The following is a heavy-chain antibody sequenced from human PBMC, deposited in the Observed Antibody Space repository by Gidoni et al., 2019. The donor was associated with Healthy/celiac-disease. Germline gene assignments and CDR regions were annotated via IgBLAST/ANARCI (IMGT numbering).Heavy chain of an antibody. CDR2: INPSGGST. Sequence: QVQLVQSGAAVTKPGASVKVSCKASGYTFTSYYMHWVRHAPVQGLECRGIINPSGGSTSDAQKFQGRVTMTRDTSTSTVDMELSSLRSEDTAVYYCASGVVRAAQNDACDIWGQGTMVTVSS. CDR1: GYTFTSYY. V-gene: IGHV1-46*03. J-gene: IGHJ3*02. CDR3: ASGVVRAAQNDACDI. D-gene: IGHD2-2*01.